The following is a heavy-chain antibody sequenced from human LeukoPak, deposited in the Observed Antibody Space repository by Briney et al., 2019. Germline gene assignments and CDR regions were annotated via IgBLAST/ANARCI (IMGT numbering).Heavy chain of an antibody. V-gene: IGHV3-74*01. CDR1: GFTFSNHW. Sequence: GGSLRLSCAASGFTFSNHWMHWVRHAPGKGLVWVSRLGSNGRSPAYADSVKGRFTISRDNARNTLYLQMNSLGAEDTAVYYCAKTKYYDNSGYTYFDFWGQGTLVTVSS. D-gene: IGHD3-22*01. J-gene: IGHJ4*02. CDR2: LGSNGRSP. CDR3: AKTKYYDNSGYTYFDF.